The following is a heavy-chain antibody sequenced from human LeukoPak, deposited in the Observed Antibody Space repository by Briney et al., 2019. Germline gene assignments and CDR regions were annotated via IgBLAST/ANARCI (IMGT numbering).Heavy chain of an antibody. CDR1: GYTFTSYD. J-gene: IGHJ4*02. V-gene: IGHV1-8*03. CDR2: MNPNSGNT. CDR3: ARGVTVRSSSSLGY. D-gene: IGHD6-6*01. Sequence: GASVKVSCKASGYTFTSYDINWVRQATGQGLEWMGWMNPNSGNTGYAQKFQGRVTITRNTSISTAYMELSSLRSEDTAVYYCARGVTVRSSSSLGYWGQGTLVTVSS.